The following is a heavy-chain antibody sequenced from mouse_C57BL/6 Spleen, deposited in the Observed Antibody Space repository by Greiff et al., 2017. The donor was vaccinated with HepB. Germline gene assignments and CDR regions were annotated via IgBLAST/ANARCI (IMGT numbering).Heavy chain of an antibody. CDR2: INPDSSTI. J-gene: IGHJ1*03. D-gene: IGHD4-1*01. CDR1: GVDFSRYW. CDR3: ATPNWDWYFDV. Sequence: GVDFSRYWMSWVRRAPGKGLEWIGEINPDSSTINYAPSLKDKFIISRDNAKNTLYLQMSKVRSEDTALYYCATPNWDWYFDVWGTGTTVTVSS. V-gene: IGHV4-1*01.